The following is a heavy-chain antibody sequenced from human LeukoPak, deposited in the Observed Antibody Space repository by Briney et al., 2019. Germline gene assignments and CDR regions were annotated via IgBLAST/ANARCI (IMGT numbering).Heavy chain of an antibody. CDR2: IYYTGTT. CDR3: ARVARQYDIPY. V-gene: IGHV4-38-2*02. D-gene: IGHD3-9*01. J-gene: IGHJ4*02. Sequence: SETLSLTCSVSGYSISSGYYWGWIRRPPGKGLEWIGIIYYTGTTYYNPSLKSRVTMSIDTSKNQFSLKLNSVTAADTAVFYCARVARQYDIPYWGQGTLVTVSS. CDR1: GYSISSGYY.